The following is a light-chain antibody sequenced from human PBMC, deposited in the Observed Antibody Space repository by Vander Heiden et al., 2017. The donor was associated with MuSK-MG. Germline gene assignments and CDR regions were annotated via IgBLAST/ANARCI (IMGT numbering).Light chain of an antibody. J-gene: IGKJ2*02. V-gene: IGKV1-39*01. CDR2: AAS. Sequence: DIQMTQSPSSLSASVGDRVTITCRASQSISSYLNWYQQKPGKAPKLLIYAASSLQSGVPSRFSGSGSGTDFTLTISRLQPEDFATYYCQQSDSTPSTFGQGTKMDIK. CDR3: QQSDSTPST. CDR1: QSISSY.